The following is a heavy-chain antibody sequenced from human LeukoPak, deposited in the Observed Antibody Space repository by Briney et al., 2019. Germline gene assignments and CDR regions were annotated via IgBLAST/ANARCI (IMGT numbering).Heavy chain of an antibody. CDR3: AREIESSDEWLFQYYYHYYMDV. Sequence: GGSLRLSCAASGFTFSSYGMHWVRQAPGKGLEGVAVISYDGSNKYYADSVKGRFTISRDNSKNTLYLQMTRLRAEDTAVYYCAREIESSDEWLFQYYYHYYMDVWGKGTTVTVSS. V-gene: IGHV3-30*03. CDR2: ISYDGSNK. CDR1: GFTFSSYG. J-gene: IGHJ6*03. D-gene: IGHD3-3*01.